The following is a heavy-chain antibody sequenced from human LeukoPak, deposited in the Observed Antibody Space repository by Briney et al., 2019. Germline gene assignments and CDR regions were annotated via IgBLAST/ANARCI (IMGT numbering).Heavy chain of an antibody. D-gene: IGHD3-22*01. V-gene: IGHV3-23*01. CDR2: ISDSGGRT. J-gene: IGHJ4*02. CDR1: GITLSNYG. Sequence: GGSLKLSCAVSGITLSNYGMSWVRQAPGKGLEWVAGISDSGGRTNYADSVKGRVTISRDNPKNTLYLQMNSLRAEDTAVYFCAKRGVVIRVILVGFHKEAYYFDSWGQGALVTVSS. CDR3: AKRGVVIRVILVGFHKEAYYFDS.